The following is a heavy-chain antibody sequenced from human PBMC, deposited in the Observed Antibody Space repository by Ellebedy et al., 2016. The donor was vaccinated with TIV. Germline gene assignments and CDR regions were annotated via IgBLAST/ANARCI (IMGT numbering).Heavy chain of an antibody. CDR1: GFTFSTYA. Sequence: GESLKISCAASGFTFSTYAMSWVRQTPGKGLEWVSAISASADRKHYPDSVRGRFTISRDNSKNTLYLQMNSLKAEDTAVYYCARGGGSGWYGGDYWGQGTLVTVSS. J-gene: IGHJ4*02. V-gene: IGHV3-23*01. D-gene: IGHD6-19*01. CDR2: ISASADRK. CDR3: ARGGGSGWYGGDY.